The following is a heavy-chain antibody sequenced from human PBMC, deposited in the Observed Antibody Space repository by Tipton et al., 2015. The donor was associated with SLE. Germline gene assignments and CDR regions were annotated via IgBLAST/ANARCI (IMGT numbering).Heavy chain of an antibody. CDR3: AKEVYGGNLYYYFDL. D-gene: IGHD4-23*01. J-gene: IGHJ2*01. CDR2: ISWNSGSI. Sequence: HWVRQAPGKGLEWVSSISWNSGSIVYADSVKGRFTISRDNAKNSLYLQMNSLRAEATALYYCAKEVYGGNLYYYFDLWGRGTLVTVSS. V-gene: IGHV3-9*01.